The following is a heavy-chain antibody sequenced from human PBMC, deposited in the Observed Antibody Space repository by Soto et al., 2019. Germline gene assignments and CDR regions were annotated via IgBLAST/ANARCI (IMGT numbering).Heavy chain of an antibody. CDR2: IGNRGTGI. D-gene: IGHD6-13*01. Sequence: QVQLVESGGGLVKPGGSLRLSCAASGFTFGDYYMTWIRQAPGKGLEWVSFIGNRGTGIYYADSVKGRFTIFRDNAKNSLYLQMNSLRAEDTAMYYCARDLRAVGMASRFDPWGQGTLVNVSS. CDR1: GFTFGDYY. J-gene: IGHJ5*02. V-gene: IGHV3-11*01. CDR3: ARDLRAVGMASRFDP.